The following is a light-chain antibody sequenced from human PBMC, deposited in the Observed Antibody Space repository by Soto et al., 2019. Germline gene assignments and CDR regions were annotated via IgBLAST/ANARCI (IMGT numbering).Light chain of an antibody. V-gene: IGKV1-5*01. CDR3: KQYNDYIN. CDR2: AAS. J-gene: IGKJ5*01. CDR1: QSISTW. Sequence: DTQMTQSPSTLSASIGERVTITFRASQSISTWLAWYQQKPGKAPKLLIYAASTLENGVPTRFSGTGSETEFTLTVSSLQPDDSATYYCKQYNDYINFGQGTRLEIK.